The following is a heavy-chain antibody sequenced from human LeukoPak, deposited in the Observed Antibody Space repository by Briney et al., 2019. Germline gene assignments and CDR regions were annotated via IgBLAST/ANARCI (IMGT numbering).Heavy chain of an antibody. CDR2: ISAYNGNL. Sequence: GASVKVSCTTSGYNFTNYGIGRVRQAPGQGLEWMGWISAYNGNLNYAQKLQGRVTMTTDTSTSTAYMELRSLRSDDTAVYYCARDSSGYPNWFDPWGQGTLVTVSS. J-gene: IGHJ5*02. CDR3: ARDSSGYPNWFDP. CDR1: GYNFTNYG. V-gene: IGHV1-18*01. D-gene: IGHD3-22*01.